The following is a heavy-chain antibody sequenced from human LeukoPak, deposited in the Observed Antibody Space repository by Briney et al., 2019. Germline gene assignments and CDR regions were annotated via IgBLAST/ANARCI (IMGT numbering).Heavy chain of an antibody. CDR2: LYYSGST. D-gene: IGHD1-26*01. CDR3: ARLSPSRSYSALFDY. J-gene: IGHJ4*02. V-gene: IGHV4-30-2*03. Sequence: PSQTLSLTCTVSGGSISSGGYYWSWIRQHPGKGLEWIGSLYYSGSTYYNPSLKSRVTTSVDTSKNQFSLKLSSVTAADTAVYYCARLSPSRSYSALFDYWGQGTLVTVSS. CDR1: GGSISSGGYY.